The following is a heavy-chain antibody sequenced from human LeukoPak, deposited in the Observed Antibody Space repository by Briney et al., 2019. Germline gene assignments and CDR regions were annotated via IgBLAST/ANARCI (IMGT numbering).Heavy chain of an antibody. J-gene: IGHJ1*01. CDR1: GFTFSSYW. CDR2: IKQDGSEK. Sequence: GGSLRLSCAASGFTFSSYWMTWVRQAPGKGLECVATIKQDGSEKYYVDSVKGRFTISRHNAKNSLYLQMNSLRAEDTAVYYCARAGGYSRALQYWGQGTPVTVSS. CDR3: ARAGGYSRALQY. V-gene: IGHV3-7*01. D-gene: IGHD5-18*01.